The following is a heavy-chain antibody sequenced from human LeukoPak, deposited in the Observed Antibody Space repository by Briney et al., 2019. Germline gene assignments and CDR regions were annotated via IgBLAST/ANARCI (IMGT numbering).Heavy chain of an antibody. CDR1: GLHFSGTA. V-gene: IGHV3-23*01. Sequence: GGSLRLSCAASGLHFSGTAMSWVRQAPGKGLEWVSSISGGGGITNYADSVKGRFTISRDNSKYTLFLQMNSLRAEDTAVYYCAKYGVDCSSTSCYPLYYMDVWGKGTTVTVSS. J-gene: IGHJ6*03. D-gene: IGHD2-2*01. CDR3: AKYGVDCSSTSCYPLYYMDV. CDR2: ISGGGGIT.